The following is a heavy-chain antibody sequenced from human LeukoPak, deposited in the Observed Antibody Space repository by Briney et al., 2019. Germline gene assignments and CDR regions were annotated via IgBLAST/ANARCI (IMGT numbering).Heavy chain of an antibody. CDR1: GGSFSGYY. Sequence: SETLSLTCAVYGGSFSGYYWSWIRQPPGKGLEWIGYIYYSGSTNYNPSLKSRVTISVDTSKNQFSLKLSSVTAADTAVYYCARDSPYSSSNYYYYGMDVWGQGTTVTVSS. CDR2: IYYSGST. CDR3: ARDSPYSSSNYYYYGMDV. D-gene: IGHD6-6*01. V-gene: IGHV4-59*01. J-gene: IGHJ6*02.